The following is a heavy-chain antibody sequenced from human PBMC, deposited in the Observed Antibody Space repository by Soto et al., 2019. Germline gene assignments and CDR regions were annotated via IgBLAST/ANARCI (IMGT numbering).Heavy chain of an antibody. V-gene: IGHV4-39*01. CDR2: IYYSGST. CDR3: ARHMRGDHYDILTGLYRKPYYYGMDV. CDR1: GGSISSSSYY. Sequence: QLQLQESGPGLVKPSETLSLTCTVSGGSISSSSYYWGWIRQPPGKGLEWIGSIYYSGSTYYNPSLKSRVTISVDTSKNQFSLKRSSVTAADTAVYYCARHMRGDHYDILTGLYRKPYYYGMDVRGQGTTVTVSS. J-gene: IGHJ6*02. D-gene: IGHD3-9*01.